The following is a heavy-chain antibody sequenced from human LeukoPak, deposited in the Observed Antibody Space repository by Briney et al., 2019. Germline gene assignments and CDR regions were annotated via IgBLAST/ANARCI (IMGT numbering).Heavy chain of an antibody. CDR3: ARSEDSGGYFSFDY. Sequence: SETLSLTCSVGGDYINNGGHYWSWIRQPPGKTLEYIGYISHRGSTYYNPSLKSRLTISVDGSRNQFSLKLRSVTAADTAVYYCARSEDSGGYFSFDYWGQGTLVAVSS. D-gene: IGHD1-26*01. V-gene: IGHV4-30-2*01. CDR2: ISHRGST. J-gene: IGHJ4*02. CDR1: GDYINNGGHY.